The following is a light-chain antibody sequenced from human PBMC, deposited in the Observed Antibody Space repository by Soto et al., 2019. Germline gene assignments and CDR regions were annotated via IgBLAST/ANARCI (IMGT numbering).Light chain of an antibody. CDR3: QQYNHYWT. CDR2: KAS. CDR1: QSISTW. V-gene: IGKV1-5*03. Sequence: DIQMTQSPSTLSASVGDRVTITCRASQSISTWLAWYQHKPGKAPKLLIYKASNLESGVPSRFSGSGVGTEVTLTSRSLEPDGFANYYCQQYNHYWTFGQGTKVEMK. J-gene: IGKJ1*01.